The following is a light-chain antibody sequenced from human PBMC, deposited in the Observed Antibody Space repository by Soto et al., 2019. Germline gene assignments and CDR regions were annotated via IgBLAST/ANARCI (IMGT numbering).Light chain of an antibody. Sequence: QTVVTQSPSASASLGASVKLTCTLNSGHSSYAIAWHQQQPEKGPRYLMKLNSDGSHSKGDGIPDRFSGSSSGSERHLTISSLQSEDEGDYYCQTWGTAIHDVVFGGGTKLTVL. J-gene: IGLJ2*01. CDR1: SGHSSYA. CDR2: LNSDGSH. CDR3: QTWGTAIHDVV. V-gene: IGLV4-69*01.